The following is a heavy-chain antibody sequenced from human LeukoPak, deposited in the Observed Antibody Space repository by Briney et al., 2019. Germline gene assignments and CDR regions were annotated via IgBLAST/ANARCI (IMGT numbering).Heavy chain of an antibody. Sequence: PSQTLSLTCTVSGGSISSGGYYWSWIRQPPGKGLEWIGYIYHSGSTNYNPSLKSRVTISVDTSKNQFSLKLSSVTAADTAVYYCARSGHWSGYYTSFDYWGQGTLVTVSS. CDR1: GGSISSGGYY. CDR2: IYHSGST. J-gene: IGHJ4*02. D-gene: IGHD3-3*01. V-gene: IGHV4-30-2*01. CDR3: ARSGHWSGYYTSFDY.